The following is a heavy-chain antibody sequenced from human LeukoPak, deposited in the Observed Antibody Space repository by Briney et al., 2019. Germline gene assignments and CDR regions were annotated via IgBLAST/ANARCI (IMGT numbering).Heavy chain of an antibody. Sequence: GESLKIFCKTSGYSFTSYWIGWVRQMPGKGLEWMGIIFPGDSNTTYSPSFQGQVTISADKSITTVYLQWNSLKASDTAMYYCARSFYHDSSGFVHYWGQGALVTVSS. V-gene: IGHV5-51*01. CDR2: IFPGDSNT. CDR1: GYSFTSYW. J-gene: IGHJ4*02. CDR3: ARSFYHDSSGFVHY. D-gene: IGHD3-22*01.